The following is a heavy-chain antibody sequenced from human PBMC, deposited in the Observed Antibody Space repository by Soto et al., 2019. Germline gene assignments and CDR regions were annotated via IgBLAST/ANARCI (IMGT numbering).Heavy chain of an antibody. CDR1: GFSLSTSGVG. CDR3: AHVTGYGYGYGWFDP. J-gene: IGHJ5*02. CDR2: IYWDDDK. V-gene: IGHV2-5*02. Sequence: QITLKEAGPTLVKPTQTLTLTCTFSGFSLSTSGVGVGWVRQPPGKALEWLALIYWDDDKRYSPSLKSRLTIXMDPSXXRVVLTMTNMDPVDTATYYCAHVTGYGYGYGWFDPWGQGTLVTVSS. D-gene: IGHD5-18*01.